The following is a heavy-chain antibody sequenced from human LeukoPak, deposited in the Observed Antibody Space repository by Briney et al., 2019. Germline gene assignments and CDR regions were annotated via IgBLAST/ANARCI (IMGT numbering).Heavy chain of an antibody. V-gene: IGHV1-46*01. Sequence: GASVKVSCKASGYSFTSHYMHWVRQAPGQGLEWMGLINPSGGSTSYAQKFQGRVTMTRDMSTSTVYMELSSLRSEDTAVYYCARDPYCSGGSCYPHFDYWGQGTLVTVSS. CDR1: GYSFTSHY. J-gene: IGHJ4*02. CDR3: ARDPYCSGGSCYPHFDY. CDR2: INPSGGST. D-gene: IGHD2-15*01.